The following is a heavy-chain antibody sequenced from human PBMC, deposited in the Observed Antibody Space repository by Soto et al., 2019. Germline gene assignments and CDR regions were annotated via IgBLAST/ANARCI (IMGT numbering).Heavy chain of an antibody. CDR1: GGSVSSGSYY. Sequence: QVQLQESGPGLVKPSETLSLTCTVSGGSVSSGSYYWSWIRQPPGKGLEWIGYIYYSGSTNYNPSLKSRVTISVDTSKNQFSLKLSSVTAADTAVYYCARQDRGRRAFDIWGQGTMVTVSS. D-gene: IGHD3-10*01. CDR3: ARQDRGRRAFDI. V-gene: IGHV4-61*01. J-gene: IGHJ3*02. CDR2: IYYSGST.